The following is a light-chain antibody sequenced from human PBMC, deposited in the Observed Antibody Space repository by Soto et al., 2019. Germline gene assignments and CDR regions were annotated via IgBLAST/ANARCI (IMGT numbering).Light chain of an antibody. Sequence: QSALTQPPSASGSPGQSVTISCTGTSSDVGAYNYVSWYQQHPGKVPKLMIYDVNNRPSGVSNRFSGSKSGNTASLTISGLQAEDEADYYCSSYTNTNTLVFGGGTKLTVL. J-gene: IGLJ2*01. V-gene: IGLV2-14*01. CDR3: SSYTNTNTLV. CDR2: DVN. CDR1: SSDVGAYNY.